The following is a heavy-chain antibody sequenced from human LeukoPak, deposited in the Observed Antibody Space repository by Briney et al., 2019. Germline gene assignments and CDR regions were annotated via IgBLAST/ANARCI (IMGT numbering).Heavy chain of an antibody. Sequence: PSETLSLTRNVSGDSISVVSYYWAWIRQTPGKGLEWIGSVYYFRGSTYYNPSLKSRATISVDTSKRQFSLKLTSMTAADTALYFCARDSNIARFFIWGQGALVTVSS. CDR3: ARDSNIARFFI. CDR1: GDSISVVSYY. CDR2: VYYFRGST. D-gene: IGHD3-3*01. J-gene: IGHJ4*02. V-gene: IGHV4-39*07.